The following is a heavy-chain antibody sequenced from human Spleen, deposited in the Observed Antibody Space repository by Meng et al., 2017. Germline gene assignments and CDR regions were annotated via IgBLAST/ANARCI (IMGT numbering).Heavy chain of an antibody. Sequence: QVQLQQWVAGLLKPSETLSLTCAVYGGPFNTYYCTWIRQPPGKGLEWIGEIHHSGSTNYNTSLKSRVSMSIDKSKNQFSLKLTSVTAADTAVYHCLRGSGGSVWGQGTLVTVSS. CDR2: IHHSGST. J-gene: IGHJ1*01. CDR1: GGPFNTYY. D-gene: IGHD3-10*01. CDR3: LRGSGGSV. V-gene: IGHV4-34*01.